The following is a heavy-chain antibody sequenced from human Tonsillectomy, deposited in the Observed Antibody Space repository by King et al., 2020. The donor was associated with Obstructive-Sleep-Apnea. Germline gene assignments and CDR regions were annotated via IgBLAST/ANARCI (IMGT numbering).Heavy chain of an antibody. V-gene: IGHV3-49*03. D-gene: IGHD3-3*01. CDR2: IRSKAYGGTT. J-gene: IGHJ6*02. Sequence: VQLVESGGGLVQPGRSLRLSCTASGFTFGDYAMSWFRQAPGKGLEWVGFIRSKAYGGTTEYAASVKGRFTISRDDSKSIAYLQMNSLKTEDTAVYYCTRGGGYDFWSGYAGYYYYYGMDVWGQGTTVTVSS. CDR1: GFTFGDYA. CDR3: TRGGGYDFWSGYAGYYYYYGMDV.